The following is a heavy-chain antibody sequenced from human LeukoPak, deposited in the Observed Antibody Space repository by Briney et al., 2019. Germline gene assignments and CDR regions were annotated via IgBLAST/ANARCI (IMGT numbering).Heavy chain of an antibody. D-gene: IGHD2/OR15-2a*01. CDR3: VKYWNWAAFDY. J-gene: IGHJ4*02. CDR1: GFTFSSYA. Sequence: GGSLRLSCSASGFTFSSYAMHWVRQAPGKGLEYVSGISSNGGSTYYADSVKGRFTISRDNSKNTLYLQMSSVRAEDTAVYYCVKYWNWAAFDYWGQGTLVTVSS. CDR2: ISSNGGST. V-gene: IGHV3-64D*09.